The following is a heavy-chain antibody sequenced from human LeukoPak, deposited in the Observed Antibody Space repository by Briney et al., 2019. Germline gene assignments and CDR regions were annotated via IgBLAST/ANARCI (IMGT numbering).Heavy chain of an antibody. V-gene: IGHV4-39*01. CDR1: GGSISSSSYY. CDR2: IYYSGST. CDR3: ARQDGSSWDFDY. Sequence: SETLSLTCTVSGGSISSSSYYWGWIRQPPGKGLEWIGSIYYSGSTYYNPSLKSRVTISVDTSKNQFSLKLSSVTAADTAVYYCARQDGSSWDFDYWGQGTLVTVSS. D-gene: IGHD6-13*01. J-gene: IGHJ4*02.